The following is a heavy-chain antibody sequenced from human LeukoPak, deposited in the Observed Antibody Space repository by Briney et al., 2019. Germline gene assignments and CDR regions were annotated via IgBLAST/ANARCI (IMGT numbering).Heavy chain of an antibody. D-gene: IGHD6-13*01. V-gene: IGHV4-61*02. Sequence: SQTLSLTCPVSGGSISSGSYYWSWIRQPAGKGLEWIGRIYTSGSTNYNPSLKSRVTISVDTSKNQFSLKLSSVTAADTAVYYCAREPSYSSSWYTHWGQGTLVTVSS. J-gene: IGHJ4*02. CDR3: AREPSYSSSWYTH. CDR2: IYTSGST. CDR1: GGSISSGSYY.